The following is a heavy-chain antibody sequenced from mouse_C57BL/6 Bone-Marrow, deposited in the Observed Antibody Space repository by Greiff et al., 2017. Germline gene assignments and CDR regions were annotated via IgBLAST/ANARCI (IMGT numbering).Heavy chain of an antibody. D-gene: IGHD2-3*01. J-gene: IGHJ3*01. CDR1: GYTFTDYY. CDR2: INPNNGGT. Sequence: EVQLQQSGPELVKPGASVKISCKASGYTFTDYYMNWVKQSHGKSLEWIGDINPNNGGTSYNQKFKGKATLTVDKSSSTAYMELRSLTSEDSAVDYCARGGYDGYYVRFAYWGQGTLVTVSA. CDR3: ARGGYDGYYVRFAY. V-gene: IGHV1-26*01.